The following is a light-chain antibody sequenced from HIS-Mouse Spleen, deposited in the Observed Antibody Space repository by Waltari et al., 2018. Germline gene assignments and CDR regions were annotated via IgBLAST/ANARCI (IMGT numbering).Light chain of an antibody. J-gene: IGKJ4*01. CDR3: QQYDNLLT. CDR2: DAS. Sequence: DIQMTQSPSSLSASVGDRVTITCQASQDISNYLNWYQQKPGKAPKLLIYDASNLETGVTSMFSGSGSGTDFTFTISSLQPEDIATYYCQQYDNLLTFGGGTKVEIK. V-gene: IGKV1-33*01. CDR1: QDISNY.